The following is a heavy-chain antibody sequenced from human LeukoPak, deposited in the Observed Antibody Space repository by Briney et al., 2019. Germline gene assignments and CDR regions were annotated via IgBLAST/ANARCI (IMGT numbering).Heavy chain of an antibody. CDR2: ISAYNGDT. D-gene: IGHD3-22*01. CDR3: ARASYDSSGYYYLLGYFDL. CDR1: GYIFGHNG. Sequence: ASVTVSCTTSGYIFGHNGIGWVRQAPGQGPEWMGWISAYNGDTNYAQSFQGRVTLTRDTSTSTVYMELSSLRSEDTAVYYCARASYDSSGYYYLLGYFDLWDRGTLVTVSS. J-gene: IGHJ2*01. V-gene: IGHV1-18*01.